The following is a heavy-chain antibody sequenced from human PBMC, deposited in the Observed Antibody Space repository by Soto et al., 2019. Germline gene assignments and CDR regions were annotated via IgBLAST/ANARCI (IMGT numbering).Heavy chain of an antibody. CDR2: IDPSDSYI. V-gene: IGHV5-10-1*01. D-gene: IGHD2-8*01. CDR1: GYSFSNYW. Sequence: PGESLKISCKGSGYSFSNYWISWVRQMPGKGLEWMGRIDPSDSYINYSPSFQGHVTISADQSISTAYLQWSSLKASDTAMYYCARLMVPYSSHGMDVWGQGTTVTVSS. CDR3: ARLMVPYSSHGMDV. J-gene: IGHJ6*02.